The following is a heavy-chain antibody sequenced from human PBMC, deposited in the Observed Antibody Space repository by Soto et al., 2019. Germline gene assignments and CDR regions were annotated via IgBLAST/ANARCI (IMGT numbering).Heavy chain of an antibody. J-gene: IGHJ4*02. Sequence: QVQLVESGGGVVQPGRSLRLSCAASGFTFSSYGMHWVRQAPGKGLEWVAVISYDGSNKYYADSVKGRFTISRENSKNTLYLQMNSLRAEDTAVYYCAKGFSYSVIDYWGQGTLVTVSS. CDR1: GFTFSSYG. D-gene: IGHD5-18*01. CDR3: AKGFSYSVIDY. CDR2: ISYDGSNK. V-gene: IGHV3-30*18.